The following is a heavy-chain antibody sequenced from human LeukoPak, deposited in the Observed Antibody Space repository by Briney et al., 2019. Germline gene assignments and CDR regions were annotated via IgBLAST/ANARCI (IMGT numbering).Heavy chain of an antibody. CDR1: GGSISSSSYY. CDR2: IYYSGST. D-gene: IGHD2-15*01. V-gene: IGHV4-39*01. Sequence: SETLSLTCTVSGGSISSSSYYWGWIRQPPGKGLEWIGSIYYSGSTYYNPSLKSRVTISVDTSENQFSLKLSSVTAADTAVYYCARNVRYCSGGSCWAGLNWFDPWGQGTLVTVSS. CDR3: ARNVRYCSGGSCWAGLNWFDP. J-gene: IGHJ5*02.